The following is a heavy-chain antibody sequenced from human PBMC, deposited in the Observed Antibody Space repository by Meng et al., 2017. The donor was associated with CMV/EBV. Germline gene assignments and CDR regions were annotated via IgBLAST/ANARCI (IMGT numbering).Heavy chain of an antibody. Sequence: GSLRLSCTVSGGSISSYYWSWIRQPPGKGLEWIGYIYYSGSTNYNPSLKSRVTISVDTSKNQFSLKLSSVTAADTAVYYCARYNWNFDYYYGMDVWGQGTTVTVSS. CDR3: ARYNWNFDYYYGMDV. CDR2: IYYSGST. V-gene: IGHV4-59*01. D-gene: IGHD1-7*01. J-gene: IGHJ6*02. CDR1: GGSISSYY.